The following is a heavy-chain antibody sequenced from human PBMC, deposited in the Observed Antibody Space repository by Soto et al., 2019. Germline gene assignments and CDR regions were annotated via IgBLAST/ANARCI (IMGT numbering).Heavy chain of an antibody. Sequence: GGSLRLSCAASGFTFSSYAMSWVRQAPGKGLEWVSAISGSGGSTYYADSVKGRFTISRDNSKNTLFLQMNSLRAEDTAVYYCAKDPPYYDYIWGSYRSDAFDIWGQGTMVTVSS. CDR1: GFTFSSYA. CDR3: AKDPPYYDYIWGSYRSDAFDI. J-gene: IGHJ3*02. D-gene: IGHD3-16*02. V-gene: IGHV3-23*01. CDR2: ISGSGGST.